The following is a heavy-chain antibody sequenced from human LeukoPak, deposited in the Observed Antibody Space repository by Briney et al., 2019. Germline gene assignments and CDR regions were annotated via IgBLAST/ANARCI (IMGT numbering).Heavy chain of an antibody. CDR1: GFTFSSYW. Sequence: AGGSLRLSCAASGFTFSSYWMHWVRQAPGKGLVWVSRINSDGSSTSYADSVKGRFTISRDNAKNTLYLRMNSLRAEDTAVYYCANWNNSPVPFDIWGQGTMVTVSS. CDR3: ANWNNSPVPFDI. J-gene: IGHJ3*02. CDR2: INSDGSST. D-gene: IGHD4-23*01. V-gene: IGHV3-74*01.